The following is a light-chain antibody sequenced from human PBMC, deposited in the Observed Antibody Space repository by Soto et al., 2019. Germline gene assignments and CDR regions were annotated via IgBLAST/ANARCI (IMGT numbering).Light chain of an antibody. V-gene: IGLV2-14*01. CDR3: SSHASSSTWV. J-gene: IGLJ3*02. CDR2: GVS. Sequence: QSALTQPASVSGSPGQSITISCTGTSSDIGGYNYVSWYQQHPGKAPKLMIYGVSDRPSGVSYRFSASKSGNTASLTISGLQAEDEADYYCSSHASSSTWVFGGGTKLTVL. CDR1: SSDIGGYNY.